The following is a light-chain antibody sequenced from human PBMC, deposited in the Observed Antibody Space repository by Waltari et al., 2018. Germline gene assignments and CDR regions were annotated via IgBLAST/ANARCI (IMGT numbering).Light chain of an antibody. CDR1: QGISSS. J-gene: IGKJ4*01. Sequence: DIQLTQSPSFLSASIGDRVTITCRASQGISSSLAWYQVRPGKAPKLLIYDASTLQSGVPSRFSGSGSGTEFSLTISGLQPEEYSTYFCQQFTSSPLTFGGGTEMEIK. V-gene: IGKV1-9*01. CDR3: QQFTSSPLT. CDR2: DAS.